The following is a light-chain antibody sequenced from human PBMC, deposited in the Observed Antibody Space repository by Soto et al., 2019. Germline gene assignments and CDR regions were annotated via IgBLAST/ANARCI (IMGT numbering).Light chain of an antibody. Sequence: QAVVTQPPSVSGAPGQRVTISCTGSSSNIGAGYAVHWYQQLPGKAPKLLMYDNNNRPSGVPKRFSGSKSGTSASLALAGLQTEDEADYFCQSFDSSRLGLLFGGGTKLTVL. J-gene: IGLJ2*01. V-gene: IGLV1-40*01. CDR3: QSFDSSRLGLL. CDR1: SSNIGAGYA. CDR2: DNN.